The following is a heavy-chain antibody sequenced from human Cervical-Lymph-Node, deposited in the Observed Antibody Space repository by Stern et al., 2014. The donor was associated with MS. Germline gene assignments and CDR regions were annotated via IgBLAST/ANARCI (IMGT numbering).Heavy chain of an antibody. CDR1: GFSFSRYA. J-gene: IGHJ4*02. CDR2: IWYDGSNP. V-gene: IGHV3-33*01. CDR3: ASAYSSSHYYFDY. Sequence: VQLVESGGGVVQPGRSLRLSWEASGFSFSRYAMHWVRQAPGKGLGWVALIWYDGSNPYYADSVTGRFTISRDNCKNTLYLQMNSLRAEDTAVYYCASAYSSSHYYFDYWGQGTLVTVSS. D-gene: IGHD6-13*01.